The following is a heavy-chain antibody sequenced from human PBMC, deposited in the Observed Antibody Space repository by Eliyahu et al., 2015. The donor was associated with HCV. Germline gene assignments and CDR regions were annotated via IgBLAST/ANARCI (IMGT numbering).Heavy chain of an antibody. CDR1: GFTFSSYW. Sequence: EVQLVESGGNLVQPGGSLRLSCAASGFTFSSYWMSWVRQAPGKGLEWVGNIKQDGREEFFVDSVKGRFIISRDNAKNSLYLEMNSLRAEDTAVYYCARGDYDDRSGSYVDAFDIWGQGTMVTVSS. J-gene: IGHJ3*02. V-gene: IGHV3-7*05. CDR3: ARGDYDDRSGSYVDAFDI. CDR2: IKQDGREE. D-gene: IGHD3-22*01.